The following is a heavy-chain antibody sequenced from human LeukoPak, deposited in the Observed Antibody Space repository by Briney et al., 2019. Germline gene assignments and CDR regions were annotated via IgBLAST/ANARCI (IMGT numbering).Heavy chain of an antibody. D-gene: IGHD4-23*01. CDR2: IIPIFGTA. J-gene: IGHJ3*02. V-gene: IGHV1-69*05. CDR1: GYTFTGYY. Sequence: SVKVSCKASGYTFTGYYMHWVRQAPGQGLEWMGRIIPIFGTANYAQKFQGRVTITTDESTSTAYMELSSLRSEDTAVYYCARVPTMVVTDDAFDIWGQGTMVTVSS. CDR3: ARVPTMVVTDDAFDI.